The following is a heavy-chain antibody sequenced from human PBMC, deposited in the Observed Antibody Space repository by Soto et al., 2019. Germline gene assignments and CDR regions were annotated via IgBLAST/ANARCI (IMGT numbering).Heavy chain of an antibody. Sequence: QLQLQESGPGLVQPSDTLSLTYTVSGDSISSKSYYWGWIRQPPGKGLEWIGSSYYSGSTYYNPSLKSRVTISIDTSKNQFSLKLTSVTAADTALYYCARHRAGTGWGPEYFEDWGQGTLVTVSS. CDR2: SYYSGST. J-gene: IGHJ1*01. CDR3: ARHRAGTGWGPEYFED. D-gene: IGHD1-1*01. CDR1: GDSISSKSYY. V-gene: IGHV4-39*01.